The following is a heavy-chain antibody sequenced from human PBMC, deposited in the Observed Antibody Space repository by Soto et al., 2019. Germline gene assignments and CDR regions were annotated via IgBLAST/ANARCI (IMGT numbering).Heavy chain of an antibody. D-gene: IGHD1-1*01. Sequence: GESLKISCQGYGYTFTDYWIGWVRQMPGKGLELIGLIYPGDSDTRYSPSFQGRVTISADKPISTAFLQWSSLRASDTAMYYCASQKTVIRGPLSSNWFDPWGQGTLVTVSS. CDR1: GYTFTDYW. V-gene: IGHV5-51*01. J-gene: IGHJ5*02. CDR3: ASQKTVIRGPLSSNWFDP. CDR2: IYPGDSDT.